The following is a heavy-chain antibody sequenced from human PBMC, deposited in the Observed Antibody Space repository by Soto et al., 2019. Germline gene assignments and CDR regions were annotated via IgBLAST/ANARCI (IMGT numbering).Heavy chain of an antibody. J-gene: IGHJ4*02. D-gene: IGHD5-12*01. CDR1: GGTFGSST. CDR3: ARGELATIAYFDC. V-gene: IGHV1-69*06. CDR2: LTPVFGAP. Sequence: QVQLVQSGAEVKKPGSSVKVSCKASGGTFGSSTISWVRQAPGQGLEWMGGLTPVFGAPNYAQKFQGRVTITADKSTSTAYMELRSLRSEDTAVYYCARGELATIAYFDCWGQGTQVTVSS.